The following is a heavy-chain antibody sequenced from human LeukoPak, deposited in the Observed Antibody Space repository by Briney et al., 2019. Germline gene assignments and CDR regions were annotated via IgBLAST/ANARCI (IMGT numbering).Heavy chain of an antibody. J-gene: IGHJ5*02. Sequence: SQTLSLTCTVSGGSISSGSYYWSWIPQPAGKGLEWIGRIYTSGSTNYNPSLKRRVTISVDTSKNQFSLKLSSVTAADTAVYYCAREIVVVPAAIWFDPWGQGTLVTVSS. CDR3: AREIVVVPAAIWFDP. CDR1: GGSISSGSYY. D-gene: IGHD2-2*01. CDR2: IYTSGST. V-gene: IGHV4-61*02.